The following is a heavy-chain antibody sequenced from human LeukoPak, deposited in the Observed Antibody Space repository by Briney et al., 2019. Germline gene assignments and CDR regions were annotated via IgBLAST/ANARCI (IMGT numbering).Heavy chain of an antibody. V-gene: IGHV4-4*09. D-gene: IGHD2/OR15-2a*01. CDR2: IYISGDT. CDR3: ARGARIFDS. J-gene: IGHJ4*02. Sequence: SETLSLTCTVSGASISSYYWSWIRQAPGKGLECIGYIYISGDTNYDPSLKSRGTLSLDTSKNQSSLRLSSVTAADTAVYYCARGARIFDSWGPGTLVTVSS. CDR1: GASISSYY.